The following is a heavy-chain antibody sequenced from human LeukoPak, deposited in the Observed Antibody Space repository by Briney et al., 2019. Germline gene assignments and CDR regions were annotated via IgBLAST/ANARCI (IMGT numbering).Heavy chain of an antibody. D-gene: IGHD3-10*01. CDR1: GFTFDDYA. CDR2: ISWNSGRI. J-gene: IGHJ4*02. CDR3: ARDFGYYYGSGSPDY. V-gene: IGHV3-9*01. Sequence: GGSLRLSCAASGFTFDDYAMHWVRQAPGKGLEWVSGISWNSGRIGYADSVKGRFTISRDNAKNSLYLQMNSLRAEDTAVYYCARDFGYYYGSGSPDYWGQGTLVTVSS.